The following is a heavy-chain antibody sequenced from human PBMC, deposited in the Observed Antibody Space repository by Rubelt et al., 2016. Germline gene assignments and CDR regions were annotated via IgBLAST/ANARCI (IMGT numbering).Heavy chain of an antibody. V-gene: IGHV1-69*13. CDR3: ASAVGYQNQANFQH. D-gene: IGHD3-16*02. CDR1: GYTFTSYG. J-gene: IGHJ1*01. Sequence: QVQLVQSGAEVKKPGASVKVSCKASGYTFTSYGISWVRQAPGQGLEWMGWIIPIFGTANYAQKFTGMVTMTADEAKSTAYMGLTSLRSEDTAVYYWASAVGYQNQANFQHWGQGTLVTVSS. CDR2: IIPIFGTA.